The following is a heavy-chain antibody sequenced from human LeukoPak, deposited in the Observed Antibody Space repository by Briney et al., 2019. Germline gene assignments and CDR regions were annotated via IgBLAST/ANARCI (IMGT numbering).Heavy chain of an antibody. J-gene: IGHJ4*02. CDR2: IKSKTDGGTT. D-gene: IGHD2-21*02. Sequence: GGSLRLSCAASGFTFSSYSMNWVRQAPGKGLEWVGRIKSKTDGGTTDYAAPVKGRFTISRDDSKNTLYLQMNSLKTEDTAVYYCTTIYCGGDCSPGVDYWGQGTLVTVSS. CDR1: GFTFSSYS. CDR3: TTIYCGGDCSPGVDY. V-gene: IGHV3-15*01.